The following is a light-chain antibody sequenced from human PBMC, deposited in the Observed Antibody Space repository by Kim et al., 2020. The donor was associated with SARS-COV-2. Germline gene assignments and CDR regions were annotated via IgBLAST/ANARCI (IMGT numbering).Light chain of an antibody. CDR2: RAS. Sequence: DIQMTQSPSTLSASVGDRVTITCRASQSISSWLVWYQQKPGKAPKLLIYRASSLESGVPSRFSGSGSGTEFTLTISSLQPDDFATYYCQQYNSPWTFGQGTKVDIK. V-gene: IGKV1-5*03. CDR1: QSISSW. CDR3: QQYNSPWT. J-gene: IGKJ1*01.